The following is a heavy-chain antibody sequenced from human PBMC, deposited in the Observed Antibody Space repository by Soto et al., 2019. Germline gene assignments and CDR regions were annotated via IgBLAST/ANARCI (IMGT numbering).Heavy chain of an antibody. D-gene: IGHD1-26*01. J-gene: IGHJ6*02. CDR1: GFTFSSYW. Sequence: GGSLRLSCAASGFTFSSYWMHWVRQAPGKGLVWVSRINSDGSSTSYGDSVKGRFTISRDNAKNTQYLQMNRLRAEDTAVYYCARASVGATGYYYYGMDVWGQGTTVTVSS. CDR3: ARASVGATGYYYYGMDV. V-gene: IGHV3-74*01. CDR2: INSDGSST.